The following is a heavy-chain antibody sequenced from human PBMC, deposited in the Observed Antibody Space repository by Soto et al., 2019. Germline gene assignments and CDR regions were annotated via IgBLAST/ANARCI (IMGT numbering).Heavy chain of an antibody. CDR3: ATVAPKEPYAFDI. Sequence: GASVKVYCKVSGYTLTELSMHWVRQAPGKGLEWMGGFDPEDGETIYAQKFQGRVTMTEDTSTDTAYMELSSLRSEDTAVYYCATVAPKEPYAFDIWGQGTMVTVSS. CDR2: FDPEDGET. D-gene: IGHD1-26*01. V-gene: IGHV1-24*01. CDR1: GYTLTELS. J-gene: IGHJ3*02.